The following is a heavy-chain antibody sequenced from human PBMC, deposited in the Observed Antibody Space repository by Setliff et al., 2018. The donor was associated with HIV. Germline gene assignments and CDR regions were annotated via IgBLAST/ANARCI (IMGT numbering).Heavy chain of an antibody. Sequence: SETLSLTCTVSGGSISSYYWSWIRQPPGEGPEWIGYIFYSGSTNYNPSLKSRVTISLDASKNQFSLKLTSVTAADTAVYYCASAGSGTRAPPRYWGQGTLVTVSS. V-gene: IGHV4-59*01. CDR1: GGSISSYY. J-gene: IGHJ4*02. CDR3: ASAGSGTRAPPRY. CDR2: IFYSGST. D-gene: IGHD1-1*01.